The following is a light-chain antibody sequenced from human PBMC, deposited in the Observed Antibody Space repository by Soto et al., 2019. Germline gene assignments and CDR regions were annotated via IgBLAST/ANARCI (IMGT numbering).Light chain of an antibody. CDR3: QQYDYWPPYT. V-gene: IGKV3-15*01. CDR1: QSIRDN. CDR2: GAS. Sequence: EIVMTQSPATLSVSPGERAIVSCRASQSIRDNLAWYQQTPGRPPRLLIYGASIMATGVPARCSGSGSGTEFTLTISSLQSEDFAVYYCQQYDYWPPYTFGPGTRVEIK. J-gene: IGKJ2*01.